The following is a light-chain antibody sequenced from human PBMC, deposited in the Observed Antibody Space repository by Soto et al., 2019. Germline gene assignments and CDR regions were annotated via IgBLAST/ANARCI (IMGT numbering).Light chain of an antibody. V-gene: IGLV2-14*01. Sequence: QSVLTQPASVSGSPGQSSTISFTGTSSDVGGYNYVSWYQQHPGKAPKLMIYEVSNRPSGVSNRFSGSKSGNTASLTISGLQAEDEADYYCSSYTSIITLYVFGSGTKVTVL. J-gene: IGLJ1*01. CDR1: SSDVGGYNY. CDR3: SSYTSIITLYV. CDR2: EVS.